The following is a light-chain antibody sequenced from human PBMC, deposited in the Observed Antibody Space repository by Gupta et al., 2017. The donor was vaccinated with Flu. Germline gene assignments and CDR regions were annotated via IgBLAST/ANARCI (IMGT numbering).Light chain of an antibody. CDR2: DVT. J-gene: IGLJ1*01. CDR1: GSDIGTYNY. Sequence: QSAAVQPRSVPGFPGQTVTISCGAAGSDIGTYNYVSWYQQYPGKANNLIVFDVTRRAAGPPRRFSGSRAGYTASLTISGLPEEEEADYYCYSDAGYNTWVFGTGTKVTV. V-gene: IGLV2-11*01. CDR3: YSDAGYNTWV.